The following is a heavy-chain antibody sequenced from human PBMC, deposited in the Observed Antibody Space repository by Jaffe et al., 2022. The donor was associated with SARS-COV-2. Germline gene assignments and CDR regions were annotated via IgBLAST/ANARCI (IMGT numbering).Heavy chain of an antibody. V-gene: IGHV3-21*01. D-gene: IGHD3-22*01. CDR2: ISSSSSYI. Sequence: EVQLVESGGGLVKPGGSLRLSCAASGFTFSSYSMNWVRQAPGKGLEWVSSISSSSSYIYYADSVKGRFTISRDNAKNSLYLQMNSLRAEDTAVYYCARDLAVVVNAPHDYWGQGTLVTVSS. J-gene: IGHJ4*02. CDR1: GFTFSSYS. CDR3: ARDLAVVVNAPHDY.